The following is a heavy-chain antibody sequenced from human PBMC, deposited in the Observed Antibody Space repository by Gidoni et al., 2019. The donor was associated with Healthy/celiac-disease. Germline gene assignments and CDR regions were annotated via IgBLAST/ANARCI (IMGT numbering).Heavy chain of an antibody. CDR2: IYYSGST. CDR3: ARDLSGYQNYFDY. Sequence: QVQLQASGPGLGKPSQTLSLTFTVSGGSISSGDYYWSWIRQPPGKGLEWIGYIYYSGSTYYNPSLKSRVTISVDTSKNQFSLKLSSVTAADTAVYYCARDLSGYQNYFDYWGQGTLVTVSS. D-gene: IGHD3-9*01. CDR1: GGSISSGDYY. J-gene: IGHJ4*02. V-gene: IGHV4-30-4*01.